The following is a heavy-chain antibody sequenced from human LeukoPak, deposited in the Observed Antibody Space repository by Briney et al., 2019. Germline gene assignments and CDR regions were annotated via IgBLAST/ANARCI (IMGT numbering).Heavy chain of an antibody. Sequence: SVKVSCKASGGTFSSYAISWVRQAPGQGLEWMGGFIPIFGTANYAQKFQGRVTITTDESTSTAYMELSSLRSEDTAVYYCARDYELYCSSTSCGDAFDIWGQGTMVTVSS. V-gene: IGHV1-69*05. D-gene: IGHD2-2*01. CDR1: GGTFSSYA. CDR2: FIPIFGTA. J-gene: IGHJ3*02. CDR3: ARDYELYCSSTSCGDAFDI.